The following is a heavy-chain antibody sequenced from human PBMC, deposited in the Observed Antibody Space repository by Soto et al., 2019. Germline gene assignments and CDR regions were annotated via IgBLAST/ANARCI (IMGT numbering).Heavy chain of an antibody. Sequence: GGSLRLSCAASGFTFSSYSMNWVRQAPGKGLEWVSYISSSSSTIYYADSVKGRFTISRDNAKNSLYLQMNSLRDEDTAVYYCARAFFDYGDYYYYGMDVWGQGTTVTVSS. CDR2: ISSSSSTI. CDR3: ARAFFDYGDYYYYGMDV. V-gene: IGHV3-48*02. D-gene: IGHD4-17*01. J-gene: IGHJ6*02. CDR1: GFTFSSYS.